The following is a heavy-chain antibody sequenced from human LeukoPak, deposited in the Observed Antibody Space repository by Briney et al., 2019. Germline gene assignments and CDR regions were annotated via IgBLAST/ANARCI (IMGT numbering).Heavy chain of an antibody. Sequence: SETLSLTCTVSGGSISSYYWSWIRQPPGKGLEWIGYIYYSGSTNYNPSLKSRVTISVDTSKNQFSLKLSSVTAADTAVYYCARASNRMYYDFWSGYPPQGFDPWGQGTLVTVSS. CDR2: IYYSGST. CDR3: ARASNRMYYDFWSGYPPQGFDP. V-gene: IGHV4-59*01. CDR1: GGSISSYY. J-gene: IGHJ5*02. D-gene: IGHD3-3*01.